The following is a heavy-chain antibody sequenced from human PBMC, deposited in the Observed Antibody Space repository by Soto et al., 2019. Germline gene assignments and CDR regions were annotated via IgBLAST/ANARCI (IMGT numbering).Heavy chain of an antibody. V-gene: IGHV3-74*01. CDR1: DLTFRRYW. CDR3: ARSLRGVYGAFDL. Sequence: WSLTLSCSASDLTFRRYWMHWLRQSPRKGLVWVSRISGVGSSTNYADSVKGRFTISRDNAKNTVYLQIDSLRAVDTAVYYCARSLRGVYGAFDLWGQGTMVTVS. CDR2: ISGVGSST. D-gene: IGHD3-10*01. J-gene: IGHJ3*01.